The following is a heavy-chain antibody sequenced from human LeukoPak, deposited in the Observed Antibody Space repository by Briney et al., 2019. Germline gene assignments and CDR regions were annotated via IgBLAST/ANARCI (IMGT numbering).Heavy chain of an antibody. V-gene: IGHV1-3*04. CDR2: INSGNSNT. D-gene: IGHD6-19*01. J-gene: IGHJ6*02. CDR1: GYTLSQYA. Sequence: GASVKVSCKASGYTLSQYAMHWVRQAPGQRPEWMGWINSGNSNTKYDQKFQGRVTITRDTSANTAYMELSSLRSEDTAVYYCAREQWLGSFYYHYYGLDVWGQGTTVTVSS. CDR3: AREQWLGSFYYHYYGLDV.